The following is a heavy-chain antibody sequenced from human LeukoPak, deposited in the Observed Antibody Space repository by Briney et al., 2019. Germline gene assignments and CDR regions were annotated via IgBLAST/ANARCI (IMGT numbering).Heavy chain of an antibody. CDR2: MYYSGST. D-gene: IGHD6-13*01. Sequence: PSETLSLTCTVSGGSISSSSYYWGWIRQPPGKGLEWIGSMYYSGSTYYNPSLKSRVTISVDTSNNQFSLQLSSVTAADTAVYYCARRGSSSWYDFDYWGQGTLVTVSS. CDR3: ARRGSSSWYDFDY. CDR1: GGSISSSSYY. V-gene: IGHV4-39*01. J-gene: IGHJ4*02.